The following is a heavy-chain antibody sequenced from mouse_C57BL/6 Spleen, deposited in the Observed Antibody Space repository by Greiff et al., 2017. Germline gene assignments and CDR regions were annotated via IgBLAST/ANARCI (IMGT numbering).Heavy chain of an antibody. Sequence: VQRVESGPELVKPGASVKISCKASGYAFSSSWMNWVKQRPGKGLEWIGRIYPGDGDTNYNGKFKGKATLTADKSSSTAYMQLSSLTSEDTAVYFCARWGSYDGYFFDYWGQGTTLTVSS. J-gene: IGHJ2*01. CDR1: GYAFSSSW. CDR2: IYPGDGDT. D-gene: IGHD2-3*01. V-gene: IGHV1-82*01. CDR3: ARWGSYDGYFFDY.